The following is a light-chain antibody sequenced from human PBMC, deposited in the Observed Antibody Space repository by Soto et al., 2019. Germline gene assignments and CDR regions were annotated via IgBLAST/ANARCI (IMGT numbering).Light chain of an antibody. J-gene: IGKJ2*01. Sequence: DIQMTQSPSTLSASVGDRVTITCRASQSISSWLAWYQQKPGKAPKLLIYDASSLESGVPSRFSGSGSGTEFTLTISSLQPDDFATYYCQQYNSYRTPFGQGPKLEIK. CDR1: QSISSW. CDR2: DAS. V-gene: IGKV1-5*01. CDR3: QQYNSYRTP.